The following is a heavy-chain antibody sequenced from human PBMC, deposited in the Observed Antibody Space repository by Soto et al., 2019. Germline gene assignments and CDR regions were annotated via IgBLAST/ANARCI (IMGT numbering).Heavy chain of an antibody. D-gene: IGHD1-7*01. CDR2: INAGNGNT. V-gene: IGHV1-3*01. J-gene: IGHJ6*03. CDR1: GYTFTSYA. Sequence: ASVKVSCKASGYTFTSYAMHWVRQAPGQRLEWMGWINAGNGNTKYSQKFQGRVTITRDTSASTAYMELSSLRSEDTAVYYCARERELELRLVYYYMDVWGKGTTVTVSS. CDR3: ARERELELRLVYYYMDV.